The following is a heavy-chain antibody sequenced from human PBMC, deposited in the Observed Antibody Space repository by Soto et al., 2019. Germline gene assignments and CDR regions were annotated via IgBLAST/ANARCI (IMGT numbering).Heavy chain of an antibody. Sequence: GGSLRLSCAASGFTFSSYWMSWVRQAPGKGLVWVANIKQDGSEKNYVDSVKGRFTISIDNAKNSLYLQMNSLRAEDAAVYYCARNPQPSYYYASSGYYAFDIWGQGTMVTVSS. V-gene: IGHV3-7*01. CDR2: IKQDGSEK. D-gene: IGHD3-22*01. CDR1: GFTFSSYW. J-gene: IGHJ3*02. CDR3: ARNPQPSYYYASSGYYAFDI.